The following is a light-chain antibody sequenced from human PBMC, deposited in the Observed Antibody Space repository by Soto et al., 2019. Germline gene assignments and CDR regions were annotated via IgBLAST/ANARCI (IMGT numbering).Light chain of an antibody. CDR2: DVS. CDR1: SSDVGDYNY. Sequence: QSVLTQPASVSGSPGQSITISCTGTSSDVGDYNYVSWYQQHPGKAPKLMIFDVSNRPSGVSNRFSGSKSGNTASLTISGLQAEDVADYYCSSYTSSSTRVFGTGTKLTVL. CDR3: SSYTSSSTRV. V-gene: IGLV2-14*01. J-gene: IGLJ1*01.